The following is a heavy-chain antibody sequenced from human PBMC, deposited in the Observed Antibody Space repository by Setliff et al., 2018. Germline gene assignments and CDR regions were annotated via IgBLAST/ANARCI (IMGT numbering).Heavy chain of an antibody. CDR3: ARELGGYNSHYYYYMDV. CDR2: INTDVTIT. D-gene: IGHD5-12*01. CDR1: GFSFGSYW. V-gene: IGHV3-74*03. Sequence: GESLKTSCAASGFSFGSYWMHWVRQAPGKGLVWVARINTDVTITTYADSVKGRFTISRDNAKSTMYLQMNSLRAEDTAVYFCARELGGYNSHYYYYMDVWGKGTTVTVSS. J-gene: IGHJ6*03.